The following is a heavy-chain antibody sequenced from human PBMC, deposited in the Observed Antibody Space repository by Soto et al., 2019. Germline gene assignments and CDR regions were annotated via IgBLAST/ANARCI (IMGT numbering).Heavy chain of an antibody. D-gene: IGHD2-2*01. Sequence: PSETLSLTCTVSGGSISSYHWTWIRQPPGKGLEWIGDIYRSGDTNYNPSLKSRLTISVDTSNNRFSLRLSSVTAADTAVYYCAKEMGFCTTTSCHAGPLYYYMDVWGKGTTVTVSS. V-gene: IGHV4-59*01. CDR3: AKEMGFCTTTSCHAGPLYYYMDV. J-gene: IGHJ6*03. CDR2: IYRSGDT. CDR1: GGSISSYH.